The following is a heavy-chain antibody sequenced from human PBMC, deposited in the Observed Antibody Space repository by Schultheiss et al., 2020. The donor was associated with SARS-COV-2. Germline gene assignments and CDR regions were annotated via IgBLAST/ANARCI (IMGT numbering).Heavy chain of an antibody. CDR3: AKDGSTGGDYWYFDL. V-gene: IGHV3-23*01. D-gene: IGHD3-10*01. J-gene: IGHJ2*01. CDR1: GFTFSDHY. CDR2: ISGSGGST. Sequence: GGSLRLSCAASGFTFSDHYMDWVRQAPGKGLEWVSAISGSGGSTYYADSVKGRFTISRDNSKNTLYLQMNSLRAEDTAVYYCAKDGSTGGDYWYFDLWGRGTLVTVSS.